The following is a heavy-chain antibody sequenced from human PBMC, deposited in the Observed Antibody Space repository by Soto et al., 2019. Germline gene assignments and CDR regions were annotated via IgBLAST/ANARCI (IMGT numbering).Heavy chain of an antibody. CDR2: ISYDGSNK. Sequence: WGSLRLSCAASGFTFISYGIHFFRHSAFKWLEWVAVISYDGSNKYYADSVKGRFTISRDNSKNTLYLQMNSLRAEDTAVYYCARPCYDFWSGYYTGLTDYYGMDVWGQGTTVTVSS. D-gene: IGHD3-3*01. CDR3: ARPCYDFWSGYYTGLTDYYGMDV. V-gene: IGHV3-30*03. CDR1: GFTFISYG. J-gene: IGHJ6*02.